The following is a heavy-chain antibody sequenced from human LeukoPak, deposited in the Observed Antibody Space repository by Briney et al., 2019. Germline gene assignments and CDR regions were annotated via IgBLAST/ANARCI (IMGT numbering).Heavy chain of an antibody. D-gene: IGHD6-19*01. J-gene: IGHJ4*02. CDR3: AKAVAVNGYYFDY. Sequence: GGSLRLSCAAPGFTFSDYYMSWIRQAPGKGLEWVSYISSSGSTIYYADSVKGRFTISRDNAKNSLYLQMNSLRAEDTAVYYCAKAVAVNGYYFDYWGQGTLVTVSS. CDR1: GFTFSDYY. CDR2: ISSSGSTI. V-gene: IGHV3-11*01.